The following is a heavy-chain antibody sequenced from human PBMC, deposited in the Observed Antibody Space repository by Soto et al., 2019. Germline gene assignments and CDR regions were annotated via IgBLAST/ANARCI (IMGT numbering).Heavy chain of an antibody. J-gene: IGHJ6*02. CDR2: SIPILAVA. CDR1: GGSFSSYT. V-gene: IGHV1-69*08. CDR3: AKEGDSSGFYGMDV. Sequence: QVQLVQSGAAVKKPGSSVKVSCKASGGSFSSYTISWVRQAPGQGLEWMGRSIPILAVANYAQQFQGRVTITADKSTSTAYMELRSLRSEDTAIYYCAKEGDSSGFYGMDVWGQGTTVTVSS. D-gene: IGHD6-19*01.